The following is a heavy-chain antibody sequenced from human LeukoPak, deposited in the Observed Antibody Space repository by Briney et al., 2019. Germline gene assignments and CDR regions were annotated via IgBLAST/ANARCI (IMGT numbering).Heavy chain of an antibody. D-gene: IGHD6-19*01. J-gene: IGHJ4*02. CDR1: GFTFSSYG. CDR3: AKERGWSSGWSLDY. CDR2: ISGSGGST. Sequence: GGSLRLSCAASGFTFSSYGMSWVRQAPGKGLEWVSAISGSGGSTYYADSVKGRFTISSDNSKNTLYLQMNSLRAEDTAVYYCAKERGWSSGWSLDYWGQGTLVTVSS. V-gene: IGHV3-23*01.